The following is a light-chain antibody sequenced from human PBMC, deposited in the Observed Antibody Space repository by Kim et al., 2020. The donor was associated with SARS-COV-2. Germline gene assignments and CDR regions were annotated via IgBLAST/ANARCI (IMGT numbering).Light chain of an antibody. Sequence: EIVMTQSPATLSVSPGERATLSCRASQSVSSNLAWYQQKPGQAPRLLIYGASTRATGIPARFSGSGSGTEFTLTISILQSEDFAVYYCQQYNNWPQTFGQGTKLEI. CDR2: GAS. V-gene: IGKV3-15*01. CDR3: QQYNNWPQT. CDR1: QSVSSN. J-gene: IGKJ2*01.